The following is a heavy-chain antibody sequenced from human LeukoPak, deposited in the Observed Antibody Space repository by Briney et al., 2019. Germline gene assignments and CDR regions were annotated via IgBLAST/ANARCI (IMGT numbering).Heavy chain of an antibody. CDR1: GFTFSSYW. CDR2: ISGSGGST. D-gene: IGHD1-1*01. V-gene: IGHV3-23*01. Sequence: GRSLRLSCAASGFTFSSYWMSWVRQAPGKGLEWVSSISGSGGSTYYADSVKGRFTISRDNSKNTLYLQMNSLRAEDTAIYYCAKDRTGTTGADWFDPWGQGTLVTVSS. J-gene: IGHJ5*02. CDR3: AKDRTGTTGADWFDP.